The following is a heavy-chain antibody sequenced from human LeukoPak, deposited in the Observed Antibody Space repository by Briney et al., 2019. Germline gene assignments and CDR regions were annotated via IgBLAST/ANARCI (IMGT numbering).Heavy chain of an antibody. CDR3: AREGDGYNSPIDY. CDR2: ISSSSLYI. CDR1: GFTVSSNS. D-gene: IGHD5-24*01. Sequence: GGSLRLSCTVSGFTVSSNSMNWVRQAPGKGLEWVSSISSSSLYIYYADSVKGRFTISRDNAKNSLFLQMNSLRAEDTAVYYCAREGDGYNSPIDYWGQGTLVTVSS. V-gene: IGHV3-21*01. J-gene: IGHJ4*02.